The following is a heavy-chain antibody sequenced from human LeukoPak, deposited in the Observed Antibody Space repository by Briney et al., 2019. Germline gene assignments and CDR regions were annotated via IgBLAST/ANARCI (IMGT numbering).Heavy chain of an antibody. CDR1: GFTFSSSW. V-gene: IGHV3-7*01. J-gene: IGHJ4*02. CDR2: IRPDGSAT. Sequence: GGSLRLSCAVSGFTFSSSWMSWVRQAPGKGLEWMANIRPDGSATYYVDSVKGRFTVSRDNAKNSLFLSMNSLRAEDTAVYCCARYYGTSGPTDYWGQGTLVTVSS. CDR3: ARYYGTSGPTDY. D-gene: IGHD3-22*01.